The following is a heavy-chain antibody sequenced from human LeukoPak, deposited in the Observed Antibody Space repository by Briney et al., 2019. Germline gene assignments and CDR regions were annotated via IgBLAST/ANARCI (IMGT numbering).Heavy chain of an antibody. CDR2: IYPGDSDT. CDR1: GYSFTSYW. D-gene: IGHD5-18*01. Sequence: GESLKISCKGSGYSFTSYWIGWVRQMPGKGLEWMGIIYPGDSDTRYSPSFQGQVTLSADKSISTAHLQWSSLKASDPAMYYCARLKGRYSYGSGDPWGQGTLVTVSS. J-gene: IGHJ5*02. CDR3: ARLKGRYSYGSGDP. V-gene: IGHV5-51*01.